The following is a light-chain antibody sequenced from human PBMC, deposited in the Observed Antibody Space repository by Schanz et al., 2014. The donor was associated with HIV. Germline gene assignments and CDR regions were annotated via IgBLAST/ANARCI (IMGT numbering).Light chain of an antibody. Sequence: EILMTQSPATLSVSPGERATLSCRASQSVARYLACYQQKPGQAPRLLIYDASNRATGIPARFSGSGSGTDFTLTISSLEPEDFAIYYCQQANSFPRTFGQGTKVEI. CDR3: QQANSFPRT. V-gene: IGKV3-11*01. J-gene: IGKJ1*01. CDR2: DAS. CDR1: QSVARY.